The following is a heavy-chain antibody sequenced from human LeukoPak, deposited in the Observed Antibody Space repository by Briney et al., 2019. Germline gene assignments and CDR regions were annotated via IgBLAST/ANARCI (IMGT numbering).Heavy chain of an antibody. Sequence: GSLRLSCAASGFTFSSYGMHWVRQAPGKGLEWVAFIRYDGSNKYYADSVKGRFTISRDNSKNTLYLQMNSLRAEDTAVYYCAGIAARPWYFDYWGQGTLVTVSS. J-gene: IGHJ4*02. D-gene: IGHD6-6*01. CDR3: AGIAARPWYFDY. CDR1: GFTFSSYG. CDR2: IRYDGSNK. V-gene: IGHV3-30*02.